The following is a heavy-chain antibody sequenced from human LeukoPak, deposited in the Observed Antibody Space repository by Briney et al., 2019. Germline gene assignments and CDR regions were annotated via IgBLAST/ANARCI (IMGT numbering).Heavy chain of an antibody. CDR2: IIPIFGTA. CDR3: ARATYYYDSSGYWHFDY. V-gene: IGHV1-69*13. CDR1: GGTFSSYA. J-gene: IGHJ4*02. D-gene: IGHD3-22*01. Sequence: SVKVSCKASGGTFSSYAISWVRQAPGQGLEWMGGIIPIFGTANYAQKFQGRVTITADESTSTAYMELSGLRSEDTAVYYCARATYYYDSSGYWHFDYWGQGTLVTVSS.